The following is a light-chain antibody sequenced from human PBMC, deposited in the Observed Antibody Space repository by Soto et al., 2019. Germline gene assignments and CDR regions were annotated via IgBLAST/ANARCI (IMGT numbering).Light chain of an antibody. CDR1: RNDIGTYIL. CDR2: EGN. J-gene: IGLJ3*02. Sequence: QSVLTQPASVSESPGQSISISCGGGRNDIGTYILVSWYQQHPGKAPKLIIYEGNKRPSGVSNRFSGSRSGNTASLTISGLQAEDEADYYCCSYTDGSSLLFGGGTKLTVL. V-gene: IGLV2-23*01. CDR3: CSYTDGSSLL.